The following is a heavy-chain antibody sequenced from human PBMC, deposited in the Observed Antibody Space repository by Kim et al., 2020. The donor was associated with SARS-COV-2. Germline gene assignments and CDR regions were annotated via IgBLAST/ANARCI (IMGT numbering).Heavy chain of an antibody. D-gene: IGHD6-13*01. CDR2: IYYTGST. CDR1: GASISSRSYY. J-gene: IGHJ4*02. V-gene: IGHV4-39*02. CDR3: AAIVASGITPDF. Sequence: SETLSLTCTVSGASISSRSYYWGWIHQPPGKGLEWIASIYYTGSTYYNPSLKSRVTISVDTSTNHFSLNLSSVTAADTAVYYCAAIVASGITPDFWGKGTLVTVSS.